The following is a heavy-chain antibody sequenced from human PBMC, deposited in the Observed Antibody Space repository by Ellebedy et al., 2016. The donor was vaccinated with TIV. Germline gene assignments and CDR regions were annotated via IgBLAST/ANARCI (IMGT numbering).Heavy chain of an antibody. Sequence: GESLKISCAVSGFTVSSNYMSWVRQAPGKGLEWVSIIYSAGSTYYADSAKGRFTISRDNSKNNLYLQMNSLRAEDTAVYYCARVDLGLAFDYWGRGTLVTVSS. J-gene: IGHJ4*02. CDR3: ARVDLGLAFDY. V-gene: IGHV3-53*01. CDR2: IYSAGST. D-gene: IGHD1-26*01. CDR1: GFTVSSNY.